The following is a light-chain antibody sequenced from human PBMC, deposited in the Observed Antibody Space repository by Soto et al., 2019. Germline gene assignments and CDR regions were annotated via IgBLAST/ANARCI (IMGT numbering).Light chain of an antibody. CDR1: QGISSY. Sequence: DIQLTQSPSFLSASAGDRVTITFRASQGISSYLAWYQQKPGKAPKLLIYAASTLQSGVPSRFSGSGSGTEFTLTISSLQPEDFATYYCQQLNSYPLTFGGGTKVDIK. CDR2: AAS. V-gene: IGKV1-9*01. J-gene: IGKJ4*01. CDR3: QQLNSYPLT.